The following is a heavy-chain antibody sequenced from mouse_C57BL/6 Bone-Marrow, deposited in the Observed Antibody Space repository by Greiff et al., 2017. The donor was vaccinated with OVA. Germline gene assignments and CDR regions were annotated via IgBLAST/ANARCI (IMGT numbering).Heavy chain of an antibody. CDR2: ISYDGSN. CDR1: GYSITSGYY. D-gene: IGHD1-1*01. J-gene: IGHJ3*01. CDR3: LYGSSAWFAY. V-gene: IGHV3-6*01. Sequence: EVKLQESGPGLVKPSQSLSLTCSVTGYSITSGYYWNWIRQFPGNKLEWMGYISYDGSNNYNPSLKNRISITRDTSKNQFFLKLNSVTTEDTATYYCLYGSSAWFAYWGQGTLVTVSA.